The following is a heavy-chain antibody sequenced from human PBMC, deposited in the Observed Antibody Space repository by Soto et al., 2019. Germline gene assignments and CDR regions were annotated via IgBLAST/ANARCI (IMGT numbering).Heavy chain of an antibody. D-gene: IGHD6-6*01. CDR1: GYTFTSYA. CDR2: INAGNGNT. J-gene: IGHJ6*02. CDR3: ATGGAARPFNYYYYGMDV. V-gene: IGHV1-3*01. Sequence: ASVKVSCKASGYTFTSYAMHWVRQAPGQRLEWMGWINAGNGNTKYSQKFQGRVTITRDTSASTAYMELSSLRSEDTAVYYCATGGAARPFNYYYYGMDVWGQGTTVTVSS.